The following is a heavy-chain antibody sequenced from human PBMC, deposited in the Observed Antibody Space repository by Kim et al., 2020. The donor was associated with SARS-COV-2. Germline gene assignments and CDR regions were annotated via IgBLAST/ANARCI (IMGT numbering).Heavy chain of an antibody. CDR3: ASNYYDSSGYLY. J-gene: IGHJ4*02. CDR2: IIPIFGTA. CDR1: GGTFSSYA. V-gene: IGHV1-69*13. D-gene: IGHD3-22*01. Sequence: SVKVSCKASGGTFSSYAISWVRQAPGQGLEWMGGIIPIFGTANYAQKFQGRVTITADESTSTAYMELSSLRSEDTAVYYCASNYYDSSGYLYWGQGTLVTVSS.